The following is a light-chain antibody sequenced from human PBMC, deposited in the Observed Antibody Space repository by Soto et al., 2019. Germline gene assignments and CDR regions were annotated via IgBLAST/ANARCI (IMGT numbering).Light chain of an antibody. V-gene: IGLV2-14*01. CDR3: SSYTSSSNVV. CDR1: SSDVGGYND. Sequence: QSVLTQPASVSGSPGQSITISCTGTSSDVGGYNDVSWYQQHPGKAPKLMIYEVSNRPSGVSNRFSGSKSGNTASLTISGLQAEDEAYYYCSSYTSSSNVVFGGGTKLTVL. CDR2: EVS. J-gene: IGLJ2*01.